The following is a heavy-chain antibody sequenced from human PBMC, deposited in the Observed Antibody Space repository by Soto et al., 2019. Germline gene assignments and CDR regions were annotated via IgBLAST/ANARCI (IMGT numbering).Heavy chain of an antibody. Sequence: GGSLRLSCAASGFTFSSYAMSWGRQAPGKGLEWVSAISGSGGRTYYADSVKGRFTISRDNSKNTLYLQMNSLRAEDTAGYYCAKDYGEAMVPFDYWGQGALVTVSS. J-gene: IGHJ4*02. CDR3: AKDYGEAMVPFDY. CDR1: GFTFSSYA. D-gene: IGHD5-18*01. CDR2: ISGSGGRT. V-gene: IGHV3-23*01.